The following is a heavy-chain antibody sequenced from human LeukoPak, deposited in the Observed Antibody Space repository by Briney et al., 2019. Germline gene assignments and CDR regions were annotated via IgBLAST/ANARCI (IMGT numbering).Heavy chain of an antibody. CDR1: GGSISSGDYY. D-gene: IGHD6-6*01. Sequence: SQTLSLTCTVSGGSISSGDYYWSWIRQPPGKGLERIGYIYYSGSTYYNPSLKSRVTISVDTSKNQFSLKLSSVTAADTAVYYCARSSIAVPYYYYYYYMDVWGKGTTVTVSS. V-gene: IGHV4-30-4*08. CDR3: ARSSIAVPYYYYYYYMDV. J-gene: IGHJ6*03. CDR2: IYYSGST.